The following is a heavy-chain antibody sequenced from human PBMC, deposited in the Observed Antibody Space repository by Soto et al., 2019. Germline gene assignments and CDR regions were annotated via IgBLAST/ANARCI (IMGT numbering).Heavy chain of an antibody. V-gene: IGHV4-30-2*01. D-gene: IGHD3-16*01. Sequence: WSWIRQPPGKGLEWIGYIYHSGSTYYNPSLKSRVTISVDRSKNQFSLKLSSVTAADTAVYYCARVGGVPDYWGQGTLVTVSS. J-gene: IGHJ4*02. CDR3: ARVGGVPDY. CDR2: IYHSGST.